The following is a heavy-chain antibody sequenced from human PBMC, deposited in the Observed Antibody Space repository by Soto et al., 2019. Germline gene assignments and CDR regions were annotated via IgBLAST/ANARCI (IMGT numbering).Heavy chain of an antibody. CDR3: ARVLAFGGGRSTEFFDY. CDR1: GLTVSSNH. V-gene: IGHV3-66*01. CDR2: IYSGGST. D-gene: IGHD3-16*01. Sequence: GGSLRLSCEASGLTVSSNHMSWVRQAPEKGLEWVSVIYSGGSTYYADSVKGRFTISRDNSKNTLYLQMNSLRAEDTAVYSCARVLAFGGGRSTEFFDYWGQGTLVTVSS. J-gene: IGHJ4*02.